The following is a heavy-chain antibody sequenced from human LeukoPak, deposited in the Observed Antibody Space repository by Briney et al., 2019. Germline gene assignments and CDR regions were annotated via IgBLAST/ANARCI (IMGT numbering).Heavy chain of an antibody. J-gene: IGHJ5*02. CDR1: GLHFSGTA. CDR2: ISHDGMNA. V-gene: IGHV3-23*01. D-gene: IGHD6-19*01. Sequence: GRSLRLSCAASGLHFSGTAMSWVRQAPGKGLEWVSAISHDGMNAYYADSVKGRFTISRDNSKKTVSLEMSSLTAADTGVYYCAKDGAQYSSGPECDPRGQGALVTVSP. CDR3: AKDGAQYSSGPECDP.